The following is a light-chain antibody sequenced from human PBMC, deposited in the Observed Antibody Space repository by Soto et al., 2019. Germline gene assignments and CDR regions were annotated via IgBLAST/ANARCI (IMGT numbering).Light chain of an antibody. V-gene: IGKV1-39*01. Sequence: DIQMTQSPSSLSASVGDRVTITCRASQSIRRYLNWYQQKRGKAPKIXIYAASSLQSGVPSRFSGSGAGTDFTLTISSLQPEDFATDYCQQSYSTTPTFGQGTKVDIK. J-gene: IGKJ1*01. CDR2: AAS. CDR3: QQSYSTTPT. CDR1: QSIRRY.